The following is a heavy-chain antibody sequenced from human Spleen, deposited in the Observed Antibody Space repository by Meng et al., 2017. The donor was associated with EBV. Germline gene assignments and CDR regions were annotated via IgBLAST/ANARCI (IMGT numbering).Heavy chain of an antibody. V-gene: IGHV2-5*02. D-gene: IGHD4-17*01. CDR1: GFSLRTSGGG. CDR3: ALDYGDYYFDY. J-gene: IGHJ4*02. CDR2: IYWDDDK. Sequence: QITLKESGPTLVKPTXTLTLTCTFSGFSLRTSGGGVGWIRQPPGKALEWLALIYWDDDKRYSPSLKSRLTITKDTSKNQVVLTMTNMDPVDTATYYCALDYGDYYFDYWGQGTLVTVSS.